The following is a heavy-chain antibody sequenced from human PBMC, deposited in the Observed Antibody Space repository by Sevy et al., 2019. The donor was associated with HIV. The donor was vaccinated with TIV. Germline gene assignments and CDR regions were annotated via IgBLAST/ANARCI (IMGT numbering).Heavy chain of an antibody. Sequence: GSLRLSCVASGFTFSDHYMEWVRQAPGKGLEWVGRTRKKADGYTKEYAASVKGRFTISRDESKNSLYVQMNSLKAEDTAVYYCATHAGIAAAGRVFDYWGQGTLVTVSS. V-gene: IGHV3-72*01. D-gene: IGHD6-13*01. CDR1: GFTFSDHY. CDR3: ATHAGIAAAGRVFDY. CDR2: TRKKADGYTK. J-gene: IGHJ4*02.